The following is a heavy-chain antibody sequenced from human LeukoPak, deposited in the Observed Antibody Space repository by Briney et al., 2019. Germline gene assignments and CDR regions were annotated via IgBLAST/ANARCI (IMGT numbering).Heavy chain of an antibody. CDR2: IYPSGST. J-gene: IGHJ5*02. D-gene: IGHD1-26*01. CDR3: ARDAVGATQGNWFDP. CDR1: GGSISSGSYY. V-gene: IGHV4-61*09. Sequence: PSETLSLTCTVSGGSISSGSYYWSWIRQPAGKGLEWIGHIYPSGSTNYNPSLKSRVTISVDTSKNQFSLKLSSVTAADTAVYYCARDAVGATQGNWFDPWGQGTLVTVSS.